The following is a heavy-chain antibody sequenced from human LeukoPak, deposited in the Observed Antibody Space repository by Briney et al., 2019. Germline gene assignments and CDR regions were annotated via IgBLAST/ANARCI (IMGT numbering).Heavy chain of an antibody. D-gene: IGHD1-26*01. Sequence: GGSLRLSCAASGFTFSSYGMHWVRQAPGKGLEWVAVIWNDGSQKYFADSVKGRFTISRDNSKNTLYLQMNSLRAEDTAVYYCARWVGTTKWGQGTLVTVSS. CDR1: GFTFSSYG. V-gene: IGHV3-33*01. CDR3: ARWVGTTK. J-gene: IGHJ4*02. CDR2: IWNDGSQK.